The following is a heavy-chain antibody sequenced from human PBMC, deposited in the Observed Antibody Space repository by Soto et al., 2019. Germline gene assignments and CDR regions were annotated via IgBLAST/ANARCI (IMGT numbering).Heavy chain of an antibody. Sequence: ASVKVSCKASGYTFTSYDINWVRQATGQGLEWMGWMNPNSGNTGYAQKFQGRVTMTRNTSISTAYMELSSLRSEDTAVYYCARGGYCSSTSCTGGWFDPWGQGTLVTVSS. CDR3: ARGGYCSSTSCTGGWFDP. J-gene: IGHJ5*02. V-gene: IGHV1-8*01. CDR2: MNPNSGNT. CDR1: GYTFTSYD. D-gene: IGHD2-2*01.